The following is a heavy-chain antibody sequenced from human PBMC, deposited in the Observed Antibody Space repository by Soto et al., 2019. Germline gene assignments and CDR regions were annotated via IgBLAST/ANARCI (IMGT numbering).Heavy chain of an antibody. D-gene: IGHD3-10*01. V-gene: IGHV4-61*01. J-gene: IGHJ5*02. CDR1: GGSVNSGKYY. Sequence: LSLTCTVSGGSVNSGKYYWTWIRKPPGKGLEWMGYVYYSGTTSYNSSLKSRITMSVDTAKNQFSLNVNSVTAAATAVDFCARRTPLVRGTSIFTTWFDPWGQGTRVTVSS. CDR2: VYYSGTT. CDR3: ARRTPLVRGTSIFTTWFDP.